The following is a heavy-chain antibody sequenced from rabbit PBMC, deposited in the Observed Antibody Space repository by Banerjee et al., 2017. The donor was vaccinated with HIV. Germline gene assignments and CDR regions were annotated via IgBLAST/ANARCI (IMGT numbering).Heavy chain of an antibody. J-gene: IGHJ4*01. CDR3: ARDPAGYAAYGYATPNL. CDR2: IYAGSSDNT. CDR1: GFSFSSSYY. V-gene: IGHV1S40*01. Sequence: QSLEESGGDLVKPGASLTLTCTASGFSFSSSYYMCWVRQAPGKGLEWIACIYAGSSDNTYYASWVNGRFTISKTSSTTVTLQMTSLTAADTATYFCARDPAGYAAYGYATPNLWGPGTLVTVS. D-gene: IGHD6-1*01.